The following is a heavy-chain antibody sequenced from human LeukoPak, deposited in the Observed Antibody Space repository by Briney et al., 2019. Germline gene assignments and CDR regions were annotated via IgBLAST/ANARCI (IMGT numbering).Heavy chain of an antibody. J-gene: IGHJ5*02. CDR2: IYTSGST. CDR3: ARDLIAVADNNWFDP. V-gene: IGHV4-4*07. D-gene: IGHD6-19*01. CDR1: GGSISSYY. Sequence: PSETLSLTCTVSGGSISSYYWSWIRQPAGKGLEWIGRIYTSGSTNYNPSLKSRVTMSVDTSKNQFSLKLSSVTAADTAVYYCARDLIAVADNNWFDPWGQGTLVTVSS.